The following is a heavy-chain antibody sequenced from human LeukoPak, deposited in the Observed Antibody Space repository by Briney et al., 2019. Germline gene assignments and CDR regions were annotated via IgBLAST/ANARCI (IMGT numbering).Heavy chain of an antibody. J-gene: IGHJ4*02. CDR1: GFTFSNYW. CDR2: ISSSGSTI. CDR3: ARSLYLVPNFDY. Sequence: GGSLRLSCAASGFTFSNYWMSWVRQAPGKGLEWVSYISSSGSTIYYADSVKGRFTISRDNAKNSLYLQMNSLRAEDTAVYYCARSLYLVPNFDYWGQGTLVTVSS. D-gene: IGHD2-15*01. V-gene: IGHV3-11*01.